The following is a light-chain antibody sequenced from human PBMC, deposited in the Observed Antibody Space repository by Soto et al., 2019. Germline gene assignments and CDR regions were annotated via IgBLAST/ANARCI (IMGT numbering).Light chain of an antibody. CDR2: GAS. CDR3: QQYGSSPWT. V-gene: IGKV3-20*01. Sequence: EIVLTQSPGTLSLSPGERATLSCRASQSVSSSYLAWYQQKPGQAPRLLIYGASSRATGIPDRFDGSGSGTDFTLTISRLEPEDFAVYYCQQYGSSPWTFGQGTK. J-gene: IGKJ1*01. CDR1: QSVSSSY.